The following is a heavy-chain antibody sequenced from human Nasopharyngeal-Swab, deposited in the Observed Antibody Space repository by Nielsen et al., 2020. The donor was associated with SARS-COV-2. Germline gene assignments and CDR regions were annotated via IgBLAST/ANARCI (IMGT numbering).Heavy chain of an antibody. D-gene: IGHD3-3*02. CDR2: IYYSGST. V-gene: IGHV4-31*03. Sequence: SETLSLTCTVSGGSISSGGYYWSWIRQHPGKGLEWIGYIYYSGSTYYNPSLKSRVTISVDTSKNQFSLKLSSVTAADTAVYYCARTFSRSYWYFDLWGRGTLVTVSS. J-gene: IGHJ2*01. CDR1: GGSISSGGYY. CDR3: ARTFSRSYWYFDL.